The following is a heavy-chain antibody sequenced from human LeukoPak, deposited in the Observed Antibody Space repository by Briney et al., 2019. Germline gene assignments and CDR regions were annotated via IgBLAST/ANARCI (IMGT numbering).Heavy chain of an antibody. V-gene: IGHV3-48*01. Sequence: GGSLRLPCVASGFNFNSYSVNWLRQAPGKGLEWVSYFSVDLKTIDYAESVKGRFTVSRDNARNSLYLQMNSLRVDDTAMYFCARDFPWAFDIWGQGTMVTVSS. CDR2: FSVDLKTI. CDR1: GFNFNSYS. J-gene: IGHJ3*02. CDR3: ARDFPWAFDI.